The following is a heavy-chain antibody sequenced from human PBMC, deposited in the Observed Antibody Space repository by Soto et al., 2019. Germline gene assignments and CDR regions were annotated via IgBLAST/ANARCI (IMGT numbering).Heavy chain of an antibody. J-gene: IGHJ5*02. CDR3: ALYPNSLNNWFDP. CDR2: ITPIFDTT. V-gene: IGHV1-69*06. CDR1: GGTFSNYA. D-gene: IGHD2-2*02. Sequence: QIHLVQSGAEVKKPGSSVKISCKASGGTFSNYAISWVRQAPGQGLEWMGGITPIFDTTNYAQKFQGRLTITADTSTSTAYMELSGLRSDDTAIYFCALYPNSLNNWFDPWGQGTLVTVSS.